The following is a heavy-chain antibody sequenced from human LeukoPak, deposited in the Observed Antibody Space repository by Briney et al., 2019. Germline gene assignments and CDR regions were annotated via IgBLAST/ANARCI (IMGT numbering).Heavy chain of an antibody. CDR1: GFTFSPYG. CDR3: AKMNYGGDSVDWYFDL. D-gene: IGHD4-23*01. J-gene: IGHJ2*01. V-gene: IGHV3-30*18. Sequence: GRSLRLSCAASGFTFSPYGMHWVRQAPGKGLEWVAVISYDGSNNYYADSVKGRFTISRDNSKNTLYLQMNSLRAEDTAVYYCAKMNYGGDSVDWYFDLWGRGTLVTVSS. CDR2: ISYDGSNN.